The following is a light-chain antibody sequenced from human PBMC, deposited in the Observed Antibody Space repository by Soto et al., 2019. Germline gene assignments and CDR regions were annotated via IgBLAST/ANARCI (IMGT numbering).Light chain of an antibody. CDR2: ESS. J-gene: IGKJ2*01. CDR1: QGIYIY. Sequence: DIRMTQSPSSLSASVGDRVTITCQASQGIYIYLSWYQQKPGKAPKLLIYESSNLETGVPSRFSGSGSGTDFTLIIRSLQPEDIATYYCQQYDRLPYTYGQGTNLEI. V-gene: IGKV1-33*01. CDR3: QQYDRLPYT.